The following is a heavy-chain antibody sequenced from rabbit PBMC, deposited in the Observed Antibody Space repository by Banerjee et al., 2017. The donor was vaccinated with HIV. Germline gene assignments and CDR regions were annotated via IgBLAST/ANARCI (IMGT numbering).Heavy chain of an antibody. CDR1: GIDFSSYYY. CDR2: IDGGSGGST. J-gene: IGHJ4*01. V-gene: IGHV1S40*01. D-gene: IGHD7-1*01. CDR3: ARDYTGGPYSYNFDL. Sequence: QSLEESGGDLVKPGASLTLTCTASGIDFSSYYYMCWVRQAPGKGLEWIACIDGGSGGSTYYASWAKGRFTISKTSSTTVTLQMTSLTAADTATYFCARDYTGGPYSYNFDLWGQGTLVTVS.